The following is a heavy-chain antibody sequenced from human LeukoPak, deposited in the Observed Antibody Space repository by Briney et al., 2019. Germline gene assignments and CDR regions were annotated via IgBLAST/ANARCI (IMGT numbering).Heavy chain of an antibody. Sequence: SETLSLTCTVSGGSISSYYWSWIRQPPGKGLEWIGYIYYSGSTNYNPSLKSRVTISVDTSKNQFSLKLSSATAADTAVYYCARAAVAARYAFDIWGQGTMVTVSS. CDR2: IYYSGST. V-gene: IGHV4-59*01. CDR3: ARAAVAARYAFDI. CDR1: GGSISSYY. D-gene: IGHD2-15*01. J-gene: IGHJ3*02.